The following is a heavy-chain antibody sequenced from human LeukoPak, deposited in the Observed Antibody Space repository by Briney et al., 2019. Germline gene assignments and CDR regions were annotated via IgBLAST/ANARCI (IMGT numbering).Heavy chain of an antibody. CDR3: AKDTLDPTLDY. J-gene: IGHJ4*02. D-gene: IGHD1-1*01. CDR1: GFTFSSYG. V-gene: IGHV3-33*06. Sequence: PGGCLRLSCAASGFTFSSYGMHWVRQAPGKGLEWVAVIWYDGSNKYYADSVKGRFTISRDNSKNTLYLQMNSLRAEDTAVYYCAKDTLDPTLDYWGQGTLVTVSS. CDR2: IWYDGSNK.